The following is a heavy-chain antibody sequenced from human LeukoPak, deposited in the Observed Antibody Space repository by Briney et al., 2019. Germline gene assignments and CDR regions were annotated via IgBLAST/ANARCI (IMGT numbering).Heavy chain of an antibody. V-gene: IGHV5-51*01. Sequence: GESLKISCKGSGYSFSTYWIGWVRQMPGKGLEWMWIIYPGDSDTRYSPSFQGQVTISADKSISTAYLQWSSLKASDIAMYYCARPRGTATGGFDAFDIWGQGTMGTVS. D-gene: IGHD2-15*01. CDR1: GYSFSTYW. J-gene: IGHJ3*02. CDR2: IYPGDSDT. CDR3: ARPRGTATGGFDAFDI.